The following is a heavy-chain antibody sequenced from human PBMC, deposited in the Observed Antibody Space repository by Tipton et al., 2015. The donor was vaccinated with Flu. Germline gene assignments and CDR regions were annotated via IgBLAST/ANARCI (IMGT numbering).Heavy chain of an antibody. Sequence: TLSLTCAVSGDSISSDYYWAWIRRPPGKGLEWIGYMSHSGNTNYSPSLKSRVTMSVDTSTNQLSLKLTSVTAADTAVYYCAKTLILFYQSGGFDYYGLDVWGQGTTVTVSS. D-gene: IGHD2-15*01. V-gene: IGHV4-61*01. CDR1: GDSISSDYY. J-gene: IGHJ6*02. CDR3: AKTLILFYQSGGFDYYGLDV. CDR2: MSHSGNT.